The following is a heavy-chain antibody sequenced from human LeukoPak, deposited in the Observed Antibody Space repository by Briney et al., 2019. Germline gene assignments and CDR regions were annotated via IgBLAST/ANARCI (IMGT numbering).Heavy chain of an antibody. Sequence: GRSLRLSCAASGFTFSSYGMHWVRQAPGKGLEWVSYISSSGSTIYYADSVKGRFTITRDNAKNSLYLQMNSLRAEDTAVYYCARDGPTVVTPHYYYYYMDVWGKGTTVTVSS. CDR1: GFTFSSYG. CDR2: ISSSGSTI. V-gene: IGHV3-48*04. J-gene: IGHJ6*03. CDR3: ARDGPTVVTPHYYYYYMDV. D-gene: IGHD4-23*01.